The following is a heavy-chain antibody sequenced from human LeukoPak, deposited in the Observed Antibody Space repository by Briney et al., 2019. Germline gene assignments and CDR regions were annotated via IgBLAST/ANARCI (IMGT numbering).Heavy chain of an antibody. V-gene: IGHV3-30*02. J-gene: IGHJ3*02. D-gene: IGHD3-3*01. CDR2: MRYDGSNK. CDR3: ANGGYDFWSGYPRIDAFDI. Sequence: PGGSLRLSCAASGFTFSSYGMHWVRQAPGKGLEWVAFMRYDGSNKYYADSVKGRFTISRDNSKNTLYLQMNSLRAEATAVYYCANGGYDFWSGYPRIDAFDIWGQGTMVTVYS. CDR1: GFTFSSYG.